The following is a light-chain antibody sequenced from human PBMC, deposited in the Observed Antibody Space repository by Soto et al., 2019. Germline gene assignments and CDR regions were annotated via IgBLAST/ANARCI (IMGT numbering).Light chain of an antibody. CDR3: QHYVTWPLT. CDR2: DTS. Sequence: EILMTQSPATLSVSPWEVATLSCRASQGIGDTLAWYQQKPGQTPRLLIYDTSIRATGVPARFSGSRSGAEFTLTISSLQSEDFAVYYCQHYVTWPLTFGGGTKVDIK. V-gene: IGKV3-15*01. CDR1: QGIGDT. J-gene: IGKJ4*01.